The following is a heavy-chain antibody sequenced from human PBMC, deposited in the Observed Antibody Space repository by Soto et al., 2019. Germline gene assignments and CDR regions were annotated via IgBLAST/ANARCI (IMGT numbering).Heavy chain of an antibody. CDR1: GFTFSDYY. Sequence: QVHLEESGGCLVKPGGSLRLSCTASGFTFSDYYMSWIRQAPGKGLEWLAYISGSGSTTYYTDSVKGRFAISRDNARTSLYLQISSLIVEDSAVYYCARSSLTYFEFCGQGTLGTVSS. J-gene: IGHJ4*01. CDR3: ARSSLTYFEF. V-gene: IGHV3-11*01. CDR2: ISGSGSTT.